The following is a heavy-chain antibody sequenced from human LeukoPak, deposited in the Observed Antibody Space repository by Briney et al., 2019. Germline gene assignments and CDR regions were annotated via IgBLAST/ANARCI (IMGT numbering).Heavy chain of an antibody. V-gene: IGHV3-7*01. CDR1: GFTFSSYW. D-gene: IGHD4-17*01. CDR3: ARVSPHTVTTLQYFDY. J-gene: IGHJ4*02. Sequence: GGSLRLSCAASGFTFSSYWMSWVRQAPGKGLEWVASIKQDGSEKYYVDSVKGRFTISRDNAKNSLYLQMNSLRAEDTAVYYCARVSPHTVTTLQYFDYWGQGTLVTVSS. CDR2: IKQDGSEK.